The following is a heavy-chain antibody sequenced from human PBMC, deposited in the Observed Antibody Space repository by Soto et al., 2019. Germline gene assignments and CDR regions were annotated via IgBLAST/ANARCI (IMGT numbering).Heavy chain of an antibody. CDR2: ISAYNGNT. J-gene: IGHJ6*02. CDR1: GYTFTSYG. Sequence: ASVKVSCKASGYTFTSYGISWVRQAPGQGLEWMGWISAYNGNTNYAQKLQGRVTMTTDTSTSTAYMELRSLRSDDTAVYYCARDYYDSSGYYSYYYYGMDVWGQGTTVTVS. D-gene: IGHD3-22*01. V-gene: IGHV1-18*04. CDR3: ARDYYDSSGYYSYYYYGMDV.